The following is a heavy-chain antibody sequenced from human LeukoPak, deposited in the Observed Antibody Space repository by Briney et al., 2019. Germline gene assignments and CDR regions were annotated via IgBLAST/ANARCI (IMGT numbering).Heavy chain of an antibody. Sequence: PSETLSLTCTVSGGSISSYYWSWIRQPPGKGLEWIGYIYYSGSTNYNPSLKSRVTISVDTSKNQFSLKLSSVTAADTAVYYCARGGGGTPGSSWYPAHRRWFDPWGQGTLVTVSS. CDR3: ARGGGGTPGSSWYPAHRRWFDP. J-gene: IGHJ5*02. V-gene: IGHV4-59*01. D-gene: IGHD6-13*01. CDR1: GGSISSYY. CDR2: IYYSGST.